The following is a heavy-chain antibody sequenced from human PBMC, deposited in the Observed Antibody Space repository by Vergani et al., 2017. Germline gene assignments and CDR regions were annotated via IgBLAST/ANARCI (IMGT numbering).Heavy chain of an antibody. CDR3: ASGKYYSDSTAHFRGRYFDV. D-gene: IGHD3-16*01. CDR2: IYNSGNG. J-gene: IGHJ2*01. CDR1: GDSIISSSYY. Sequence: QLQLQESGPGLVKASETLSLTCTVSGDSIISSSYYWGWIRQPPGKGLEWIGSIYNSGNGDSSSSLKSRVTISADTSKNQFSLRLTSLTAADTAVYYCASGKYYSDSTAHFRGRYFDVWGRGTLVTVPS. V-gene: IGHV4-39*01.